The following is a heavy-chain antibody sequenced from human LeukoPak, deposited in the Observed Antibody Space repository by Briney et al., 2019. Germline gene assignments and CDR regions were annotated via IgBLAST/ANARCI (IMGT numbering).Heavy chain of an antibody. Sequence: SETLSLTCAVYGGSFSGYYWSWIRQPPGKGLEWIGEINHSGSTSYNPSLKSRVTISVDTSKNQFSLKLSSVTAADTAVYYCARARVVVVPAAGEYYYGMDVWGQGTTVTVSS. D-gene: IGHD2-2*01. CDR2: INHSGST. CDR1: GGSFSGYY. CDR3: ARARVVVVPAAGEYYYGMDV. J-gene: IGHJ6*02. V-gene: IGHV4-34*01.